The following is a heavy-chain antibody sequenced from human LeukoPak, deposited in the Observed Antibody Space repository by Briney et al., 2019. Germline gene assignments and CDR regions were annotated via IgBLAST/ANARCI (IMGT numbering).Heavy chain of an antibody. CDR1: GGSISSYY. CDR2: IYYSVRT. Sequence: SETLSLTCTVSGGSISSYYWSWIRQPPGKGLEWIGYIYYSVRTNYNPSLKSRVTISVDMPNNQFSLKMSSVTAADTAVYYCARTGDGYNYYNYYYMDVWGKGTTVTVTS. J-gene: IGHJ6*03. V-gene: IGHV4-59*01. CDR3: ARTGDGYNYYNYYYMDV. D-gene: IGHD5-24*01.